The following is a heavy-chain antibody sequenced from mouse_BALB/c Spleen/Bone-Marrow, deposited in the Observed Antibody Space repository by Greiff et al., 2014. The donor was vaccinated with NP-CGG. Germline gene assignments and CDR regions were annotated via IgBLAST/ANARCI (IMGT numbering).Heavy chain of an antibody. CDR3: APYFYGSSQFAY. Sequence: EVQLQQSGAELVKPGASVKLSCTASGFNIKDTYMHWVKQRPEQGLEWIGRIDPANGNTKYDPKFQGKATITADTSSNTAYLQLSSLTSEDTAVYYCAPYFYGSSQFAYWGQGTRVTVSA. CDR2: IDPANGNT. J-gene: IGHJ3*01. V-gene: IGHV14-3*02. D-gene: IGHD1-1*01. CDR1: GFNIKDTY.